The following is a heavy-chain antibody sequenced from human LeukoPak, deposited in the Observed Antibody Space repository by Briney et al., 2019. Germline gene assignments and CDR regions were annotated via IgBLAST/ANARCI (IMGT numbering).Heavy chain of an antibody. D-gene: IGHD4-23*01. CDR1: GASISTLTYY. J-gene: IGHJ5*02. CDR2: LYNRDIT. Sequence: PSETLSLTCSVSGASISTLTYYWGWIRQTPGKGLEWIGSLYNRDITYYSPSLESRVAISGDTSKNQFSLTLRSVTAADTGLYFCAVQEGGNYKNWFDPWGQGTHVIVS. V-gene: IGHV4-39*01. CDR3: AVQEGGNYKNWFDP.